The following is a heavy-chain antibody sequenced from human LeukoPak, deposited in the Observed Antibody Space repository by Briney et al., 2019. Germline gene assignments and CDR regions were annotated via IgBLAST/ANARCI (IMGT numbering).Heavy chain of an antibody. CDR3: ARTGRHYYNSGRDLTPWPADMDV. J-gene: IGHJ6*02. Sequence: SETLSLTCTVSGGSISDYYWTWIRQPPGKGLEWIGYIYYNGNADYNPSLKSRVTISVDTTKSQFSLKLNSVTAADTAVYFCARTGRHYYNSGRDLTPWPADMDVWGQGTTVTVSS. CDR1: GGSISDYY. V-gene: IGHV4-59*13. CDR2: IYYNGNA. D-gene: IGHD3-10*01.